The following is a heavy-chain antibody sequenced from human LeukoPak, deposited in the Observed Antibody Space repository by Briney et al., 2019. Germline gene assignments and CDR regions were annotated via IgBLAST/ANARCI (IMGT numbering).Heavy chain of an antibody. J-gene: IGHJ3*02. D-gene: IGHD3-9*01. Sequence: GASVKVSCKASGYTFTSYAMHWVRQAPGQRLEWMGWINAGNGNTKYSQEFQGRVTITRDTSASTAYMELSSLRSEDMAVYYCAREGRGDILTGYYNSGAFDIWGQGTMVTVSS. V-gene: IGHV1-3*03. CDR1: GYTFTSYA. CDR3: AREGRGDILTGYYNSGAFDI. CDR2: INAGNGNT.